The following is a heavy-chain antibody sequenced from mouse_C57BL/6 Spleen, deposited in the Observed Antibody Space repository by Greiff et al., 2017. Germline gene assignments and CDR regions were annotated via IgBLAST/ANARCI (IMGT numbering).Heavy chain of an antibody. D-gene: IGHD4-1*01. J-gene: IGHJ3*01. Sequence: EVKLVESGAELVRPGASVKLSCTASGFNIKDDYMHWVKQRPEQGLEWIGWIDPENGDTEYASKFQGKATITADSSSNTAYLQLSSLTSEDTAVYYCTTWDYWGQGTLVTVSA. CDR2: IDPENGDT. CDR3: TTWDY. V-gene: IGHV14-4*01. CDR1: GFNIKDDY.